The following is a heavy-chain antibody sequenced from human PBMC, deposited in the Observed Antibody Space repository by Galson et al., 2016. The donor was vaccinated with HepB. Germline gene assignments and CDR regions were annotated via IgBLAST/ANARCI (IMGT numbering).Heavy chain of an antibody. J-gene: IGHJ2*01. CDR3: ARGGGSYRGTGYFDL. CDR2: IYSGGST. CDR1: GFTVSSKY. V-gene: IGHV3-53*01. D-gene: IGHD1-26*01. Sequence: SLRLSCAVSGFTVSSKYMSCVRQAPGKGLEWVSIIYSGGSTYYADSVKGRFTISKDNSKNTLYLQMKSLRAEDTAVYYCARGGGSYRGTGYFDLWGRGTLVSVSS.